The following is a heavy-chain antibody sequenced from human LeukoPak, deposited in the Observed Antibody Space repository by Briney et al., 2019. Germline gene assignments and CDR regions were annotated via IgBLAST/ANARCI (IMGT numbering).Heavy chain of an antibody. J-gene: IGHJ4*02. CDR2: ISSNGGST. CDR3: VKDVSSSSEF. V-gene: IGHV3-64D*09. Sequence: GGSLRLSCSASGFTFSSYTMHWVRQAPGKGLEYVSGISSNGGSTYYADSVKGRFTISRDNSKNTLHLQMSSLRAEDTALYYCVKDVSSSSEFWGQGSLVTVSS. CDR1: GFTFSSYT. D-gene: IGHD6-6*01.